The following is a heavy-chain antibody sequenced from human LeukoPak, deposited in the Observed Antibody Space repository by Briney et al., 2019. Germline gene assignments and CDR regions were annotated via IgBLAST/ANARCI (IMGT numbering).Heavy chain of an antibody. CDR2: IIPILGIA. V-gene: IGHV1-69*04. CDR1: GGTFSSYA. Sequence: ASVKVSCKASGGTFSSYAIGWVRQAPGQGLEWMGRIIPILGIANYAQKFQGRVTITADKSTSTAYMELSSLRSEDTDVYYCASIEPIAAAGDPFDYWGQGTLVTVSS. J-gene: IGHJ4*02. D-gene: IGHD6-13*01. CDR3: ASIEPIAAAGDPFDY.